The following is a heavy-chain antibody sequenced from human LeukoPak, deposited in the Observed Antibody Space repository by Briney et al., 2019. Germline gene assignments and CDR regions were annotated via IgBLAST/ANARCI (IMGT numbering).Heavy chain of an antibody. CDR3: ARDTRYYDNSGYYYFDY. Sequence: NPSETLSLTCTVSGGSISSYYWSWIRQPPGKGLEWIGYMHYSGSTNYNPSLKSRVTISVDTSKHQFSLKLNSVTSADTAVYYCARDTRYYDNSGYYYFDYWGRGTLVTVSS. CDR1: GGSISSYY. D-gene: IGHD3-22*01. CDR2: MHYSGST. J-gene: IGHJ4*02. V-gene: IGHV4-59*01.